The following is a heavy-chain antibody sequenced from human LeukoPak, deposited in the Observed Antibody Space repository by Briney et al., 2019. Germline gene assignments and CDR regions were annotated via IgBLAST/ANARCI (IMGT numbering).Heavy chain of an antibody. CDR3: AKDVVPDSGWDLDY. V-gene: IGHV3-23*01. D-gene: IGHD6-19*01. J-gene: IGHJ4*02. Sequence: GRSLRLSCTASGFTFGDYAMSWVRQAPGKGLEWVSSIYPSGDSTFYADSVKGRFTISRDNSKNTLYLQMSSLRTEDTAIYYCAKDVVPDSGWDLDYWGQGTLVTVSS. CDR1: GFTFGDYA. CDR2: IYPSGDST.